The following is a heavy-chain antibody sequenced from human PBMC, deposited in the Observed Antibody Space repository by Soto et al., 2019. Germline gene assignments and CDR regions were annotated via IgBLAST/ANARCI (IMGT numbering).Heavy chain of an antibody. CDR3: AREFSYSVRSERYLNY. CDR1: GDSVSGNSAA. Sequence: PSQTLSLTCAISGDSVSGNSAAWNWIIQSPSRGLEGLGMTYYRSRWYNDYAVSVKIRITVTPDTSKNQFSLHLNSVTPDYTAVYYCAREFSYSVRSERYLNYCGQGALVPVS. J-gene: IGHJ4*02. V-gene: IGHV6-1*01. CDR2: TYYRSRWYN. D-gene: IGHD6-25*01.